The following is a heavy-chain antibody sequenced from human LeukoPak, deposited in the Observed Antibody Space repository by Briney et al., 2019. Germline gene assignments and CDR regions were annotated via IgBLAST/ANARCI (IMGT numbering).Heavy chain of an antibody. V-gene: IGHV3-30-3*01. CDR2: ISYDGSNK. J-gene: IGHJ4*02. CDR3: ASYRDSSGYGFDY. Sequence: GGSLRLSCAASGFTFSSYAMHWVRQAPGKGLEWVAVISYDGSNKYYADSVKGRFTISRDNSKNTLYLQMNSLRAEDTAAYYCASYRDSSGYGFDYWGQGTLVTVSS. CDR1: GFTFSSYA. D-gene: IGHD3-22*01.